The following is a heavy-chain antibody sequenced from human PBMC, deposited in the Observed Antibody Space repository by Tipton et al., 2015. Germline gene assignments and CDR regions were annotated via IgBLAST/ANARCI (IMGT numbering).Heavy chain of an antibody. CDR3: ARSRYTVTPDS. CDR2: ISQSGNT. J-gene: IGHJ4*02. CDR1: GGSFSGYY. D-gene: IGHD4-17*01. Sequence: TLSLTCAVYGGSFSGYYWTWIRQPPGKGLEWIGEISQSGNTNYNPSPKSRVTISADKSKNQFSLNLKSVTTADTAVYYCARSRYTVTPDSWGQGTLVTVSS. V-gene: IGHV4-34*01.